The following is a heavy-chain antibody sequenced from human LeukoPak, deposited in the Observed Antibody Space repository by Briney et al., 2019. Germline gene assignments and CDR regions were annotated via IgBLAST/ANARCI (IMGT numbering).Heavy chain of an antibody. J-gene: IGHJ4*02. CDR2: IYYSGST. CDR3: ASIVGATEIDY. V-gene: IGHV4-59*12. CDR1: GGSISSYY. D-gene: IGHD1-26*01. Sequence: SETLSLTCTVSGGSISSYYWSWIRQPPGKGLEWIGYIYYSGSTNYNPSLKSRVTISVDTSKNQFSLKLSSVTAADTAVYYCASIVGATEIDYWGQGTLVTVSS.